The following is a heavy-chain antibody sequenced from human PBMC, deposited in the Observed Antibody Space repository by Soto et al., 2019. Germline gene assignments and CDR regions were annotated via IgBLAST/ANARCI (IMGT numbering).Heavy chain of an antibody. Sequence: ASVKVSCKASGYTFSSYSIHWVRQAPGQGLEWMGIINPSGGGTTYAQKFQGRVTITRDTSASTAYMELSSLRSEDTAVYYCARDIGAGDSWGQGTLVTSPQ. V-gene: IGHV1-46*01. D-gene: IGHD6-13*01. CDR3: ARDIGAGDS. J-gene: IGHJ4*02. CDR1: GYTFSSYS. CDR2: INPSGGGT.